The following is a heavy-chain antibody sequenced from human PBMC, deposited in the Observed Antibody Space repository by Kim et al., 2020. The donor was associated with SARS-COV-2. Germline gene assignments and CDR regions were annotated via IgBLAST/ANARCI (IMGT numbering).Heavy chain of an antibody. CDR1: GASISSSSYY. J-gene: IGHJ4*02. V-gene: IGHV4-39*02. D-gene: IGHD3-16*01. Sequence: SETLSLTCTVSGASISSSSYYWGWIRQPPGKGLEWIGSIYYSGSTYYNPSLRSRVTISIDTSKNHFSLKLSSVTAADTAVYYCARLLGFGGYANPDSYFDYWGQGTLVTVSS. CDR2: IYYSGST. CDR3: ARLLGFGGYANPDSYFDY.